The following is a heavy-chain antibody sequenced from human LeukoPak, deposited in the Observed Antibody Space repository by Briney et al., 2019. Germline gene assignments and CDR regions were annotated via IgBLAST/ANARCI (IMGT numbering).Heavy chain of an antibody. CDR1: GGSISCYY. Sequence: SETLSLTCTVSGGSISCYYWSWIRQPPGKGLEWIGYIYYSGSTNYNPSLKSRVTISVDTSKNQFSLKLSSVTAADTAVYYCARDRGEMATMRDYYYGMDVWGQGTTVTVSS. CDR2: IYYSGST. J-gene: IGHJ6*02. CDR3: ARDRGEMATMRDYYYGMDV. D-gene: IGHD5-24*01. V-gene: IGHV4-59*01.